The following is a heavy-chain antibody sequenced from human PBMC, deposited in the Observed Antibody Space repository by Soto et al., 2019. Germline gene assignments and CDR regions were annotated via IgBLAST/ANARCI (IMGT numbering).Heavy chain of an antibody. J-gene: IGHJ4*02. CDR1: GFTFSIYS. CDR2: IGSSSSYI. D-gene: IGHD2-2*03. V-gene: IGHV3-21*01. CDR3: ARDGYCSSTSCAYYFDY. Sequence: RESLILSCASSGFTFSIYSMNWVRQAPGKGLEWVSSIGSSSSYIYYADSVKGRFTISRDNPKNSLYLQMKSLRAEDTAVYYCARDGYCSSTSCAYYFDYWGQGILVTVSS.